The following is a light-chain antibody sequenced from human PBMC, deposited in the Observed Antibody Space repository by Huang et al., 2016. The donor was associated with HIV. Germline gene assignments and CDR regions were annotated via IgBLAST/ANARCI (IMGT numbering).Light chain of an antibody. J-gene: IGKJ1*01. CDR3: MQALQTTWT. CDR1: QSLLHSTGYNY. CDR2: LGY. Sequence: DIVMTQSPLSLPVTPGEPASISCRSSQSLLHSTGYNYLDWYLQKPGQSPQLLIDLGYNRAAGVPDRFSGRGSGTDFTLKISRVEAEDVGVYYCMQALQTTWTFGQGTKVEIK. V-gene: IGKV2-28*01.